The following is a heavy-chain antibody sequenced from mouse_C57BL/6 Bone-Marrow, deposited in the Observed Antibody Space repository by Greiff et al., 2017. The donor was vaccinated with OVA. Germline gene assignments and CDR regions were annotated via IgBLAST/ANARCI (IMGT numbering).Heavy chain of an antibody. CDR3: ASPYDYSWFAY. CDR2: ISSGGSYT. Sequence: EVQRVESGGDLVKPGGSLKLSCAASGFTFSSYGMSWVRQTTDKRLEWVATISSGGSYTYYPDSVKGRFTISRDNAKNTLYLQMSSLKSEDTAMYYCASPYDYSWFAYWGQGTLVTVSA. J-gene: IGHJ3*01. V-gene: IGHV5-6*01. D-gene: IGHD2-4*01. CDR1: GFTFSSYG.